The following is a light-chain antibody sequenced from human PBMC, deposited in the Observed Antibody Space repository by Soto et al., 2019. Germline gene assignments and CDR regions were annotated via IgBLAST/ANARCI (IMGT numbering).Light chain of an antibody. J-gene: IGKJ1*01. Sequence: EIGLTQSPCTLSLSPGERATLSCGASQSVSNNYLAWYQQKHGQAPRLLIYGASNRATGIPDRFSGSWYGTDFNLTISSLQTEDFATYYCQQSYSTPRTFGQGTKVDIK. V-gene: IGKV3-20*01. CDR1: QSVSNNY. CDR3: QQSYSTPRT. CDR2: GAS.